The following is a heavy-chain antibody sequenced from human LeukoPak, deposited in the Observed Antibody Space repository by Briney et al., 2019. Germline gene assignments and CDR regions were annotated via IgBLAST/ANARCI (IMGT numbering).Heavy chain of an antibody. V-gene: IGHV3-23*01. CDR2: ISGSGGST. Sequence: PGGSLRLSCAASGFTFSSYGMSWVRQAPGKGLEWVSAISGSGGSTYYADSVKGRFTISRDQSKNTAYLQMNSLKTEDTAVYYCTKAFYERFDPWGQGTLVTVSS. D-gene: IGHD5/OR15-5a*01. CDR3: TKAFYERFDP. J-gene: IGHJ5*02. CDR1: GFTFSSYG.